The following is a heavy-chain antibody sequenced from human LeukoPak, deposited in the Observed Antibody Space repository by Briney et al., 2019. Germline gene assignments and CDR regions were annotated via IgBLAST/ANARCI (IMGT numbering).Heavy chain of an antibody. CDR2: IITISGTA. V-gene: IGHV1-69*05. D-gene: IGHD3-22*01. J-gene: IGHJ4*02. CDR3: ASVSPRDYYYDSSGSDY. Sequence: SVKVSCKASGGTFSSYAISWVRQAPGQGLEWMGRIITISGTADYAQKFQGRVTLSTDESTSTAYMELSSLRSEDTAVYYCASVSPRDYYYDSSGSDYWGQGTLVTVSS. CDR1: GGTFSSYA.